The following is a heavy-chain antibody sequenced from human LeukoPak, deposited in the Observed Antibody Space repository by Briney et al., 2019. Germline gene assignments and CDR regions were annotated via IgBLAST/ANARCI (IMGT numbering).Heavy chain of an antibody. Sequence: SETLSLTCTVSGVSISSYYWSWLRQPAGKGLEWIGRIYTSGSTNYNPSLKSRVTMSVDTSKNQFSLKLSSVTAADTAVHYCAREKDSSGCQLRYWGQGTLVTVSS. V-gene: IGHV4-4*07. CDR2: IYTSGST. J-gene: IGHJ4*02. CDR1: GVSISSYY. D-gene: IGHD6-19*01. CDR3: AREKDSSGCQLRY.